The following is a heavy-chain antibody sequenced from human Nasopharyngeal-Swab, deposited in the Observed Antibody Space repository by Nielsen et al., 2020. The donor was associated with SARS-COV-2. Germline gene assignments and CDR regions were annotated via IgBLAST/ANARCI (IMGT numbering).Heavy chain of an antibody. J-gene: IGHJ6*03. V-gene: IGHV3-53*01. CDR2: IYSGGST. Sequence: GESLKISCAASEFTVSSNYMSWVRQAPGKGLEWVSVIYSGGSTYYADSVKGRFTISRDNSKNTLYLQMNSLRAEDTAVYYCARVSGGDCYSFCYYYYYMDVWGKGTTVTVSS. CDR3: ARVSGGDCYSFCYYYYYMDV. CDR1: EFTVSSNY. D-gene: IGHD2-21*02.